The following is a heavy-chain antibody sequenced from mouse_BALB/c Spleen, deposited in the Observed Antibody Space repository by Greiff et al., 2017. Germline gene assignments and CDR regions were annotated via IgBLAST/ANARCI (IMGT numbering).Heavy chain of an antibody. CDR1: GDSITSGY. CDR3: ARRDSSGYYVDYFDY. D-gene: IGHD3-2*01. CDR2: ISYSGST. Sequence: EVHLVESGPSLVKPSQTLSLTCSVTGDSITSGYWNWIRKFPGNKLEYMGYISYSGSTYYNPSLKSRISITRDTSKNQYYLQLNSVTTEDTATYYCARRDSSGYYVDYFDYWGQGTTLTVSS. V-gene: IGHV3-8*02. J-gene: IGHJ2*01.